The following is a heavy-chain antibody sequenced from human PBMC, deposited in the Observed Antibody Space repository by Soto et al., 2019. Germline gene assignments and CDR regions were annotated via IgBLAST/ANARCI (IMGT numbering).Heavy chain of an antibody. Sequence: QVQLVQSGAEEKKPGASVKVSCKASGYTFTSCTMDWVRHAPGQRLEWMGWINAGNGNTKYSQKFQGRVTITRDTFASTAYMELSSLRSEDTAVYYCARWYFDYYGMDVWGQGTTVTVSS. V-gene: IGHV1-3*05. CDR1: GYTFTSCT. D-gene: IGHD6-13*01. CDR2: INAGNGNT. CDR3: ARWYFDYYGMDV. J-gene: IGHJ6*02.